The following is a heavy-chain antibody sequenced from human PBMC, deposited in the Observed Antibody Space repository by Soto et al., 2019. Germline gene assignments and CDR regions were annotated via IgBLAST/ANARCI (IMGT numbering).Heavy chain of an antibody. CDR2: IYSGGST. J-gene: IGHJ4*02. CDR3: AREKSYDSSGLRGFYFDY. D-gene: IGHD3-22*01. CDR1: GFTVSSNY. Sequence: EVQLVESGGGLIQPGGSLRLSCAASGFTVSSNYMSWVRQAPGKGLEWVSVIYSGGSTYYADSVKGRFTISRDNSKNTLYLQMNSLRAEDTAVYYCAREKSYDSSGLRGFYFDYWGQGTLVTVSS. V-gene: IGHV3-53*01.